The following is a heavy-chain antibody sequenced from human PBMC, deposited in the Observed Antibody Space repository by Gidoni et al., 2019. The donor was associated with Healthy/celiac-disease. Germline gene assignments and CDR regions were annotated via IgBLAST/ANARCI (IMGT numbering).Heavy chain of an antibody. CDR3: ARDDRPRSSTLPEAVDY. CDR1: GYTFTGYY. D-gene: IGHD6-13*01. V-gene: IGHV1-2*02. Sequence: QVQLVQSGAEVTKPGASVKVSCKASGYTFTGYYMHWVRQAPGQGLEWMGWINPNSGGTNYAQKFQGRVTMTRDTSISTAYMELSRLRSDDTAVHYCARDDRPRSSTLPEAVDYWGQGTLVTVSS. J-gene: IGHJ4*02. CDR2: INPNSGGT.